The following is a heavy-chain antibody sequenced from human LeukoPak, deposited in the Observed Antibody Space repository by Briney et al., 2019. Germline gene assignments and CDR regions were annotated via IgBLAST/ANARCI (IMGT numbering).Heavy chain of an antibody. D-gene: IGHD3-16*01. J-gene: IGHJ6*02. V-gene: IGHV4-61*01. CDR1: GGSVSGGNYY. Sequence: SETRSLTCTVSGGSVSGGNYYWSWVRQPPGEGLEWIGYIYSSGGTKYNPSLKSRVTISVDTSKNQFSLNLYSVTPADTAVYYCVKSGGSTDVWGQGTTITVSS. CDR3: VKSGGSTDV. CDR2: IYSSGGT.